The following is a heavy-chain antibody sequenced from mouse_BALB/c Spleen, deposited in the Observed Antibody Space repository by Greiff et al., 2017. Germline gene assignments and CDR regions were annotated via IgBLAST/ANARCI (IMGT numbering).Heavy chain of an antibody. CDR1: GFTFSSYG. V-gene: IGHV5-6*01. CDR2: ISSGGSYT. CDR3: ASHRYSY. D-gene: IGHD2-14*01. Sequence: EVQVVESGGDLVKPGGSLKLSCAASGFTFSSYGMSWVRQTPDKRLEWVATISSGGSYTYYPDSVKGRFTISRDNAKNTLYLQMSSLKSEDTAMYYCASHRYSYWGQGTTLTVSS. J-gene: IGHJ2*01.